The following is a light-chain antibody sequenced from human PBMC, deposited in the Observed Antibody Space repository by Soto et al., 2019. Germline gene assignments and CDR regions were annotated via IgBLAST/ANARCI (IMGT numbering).Light chain of an antibody. CDR1: ESVSSN. Sequence: EIVMTQSPATLSVSQGERATLSCRASESVSSNLAWYQQKPGQAPRLLIYGASTRATGIPARFSGSGSGTEFTLTISSLQSEDFAVYYCKQYNKWPLTFGGGTKVEIK. CDR2: GAS. CDR3: KQYNKWPLT. J-gene: IGKJ4*01. V-gene: IGKV3-15*01.